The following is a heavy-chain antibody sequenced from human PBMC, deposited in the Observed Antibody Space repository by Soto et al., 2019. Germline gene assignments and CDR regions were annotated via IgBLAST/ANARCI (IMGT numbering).Heavy chain of an antibody. Sequence: QVQLLQSGAEVKKPGASVKVSCKASGYTFTSYGLSWMRQAPGQGLEWMGWISAYNGNTNYAQKLQGRVTMTTDTSTSKAYMDLRSLRSDDTAVYYCARGGARIGVLRGVFDYWGQGTLVTVSS. CDR1: GYTFTSYG. CDR2: ISAYNGNT. J-gene: IGHJ4*02. V-gene: IGHV1-18*01. CDR3: ARGGARIGVLRGVFDY. D-gene: IGHD3-10*01.